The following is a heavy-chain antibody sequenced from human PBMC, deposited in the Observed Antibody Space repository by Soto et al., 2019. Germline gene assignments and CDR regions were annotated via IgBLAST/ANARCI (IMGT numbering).Heavy chain of an antibody. CDR1: GGSISSYY. CDR3: ARDSVAAAGRNWFDP. V-gene: IGHV4-4*07. CDR2: IYTSGST. Sequence: SETLSLTCPVSGGSISSYYWSWIRQPAGKGLEWIGRIYTSGSTNYNPSLKSRVTMSVDTSKNQFSLKLSSVTAADTAVYYCARDSVAAAGRNWFDPWGQGTLVTVSS. D-gene: IGHD6-13*01. J-gene: IGHJ5*02.